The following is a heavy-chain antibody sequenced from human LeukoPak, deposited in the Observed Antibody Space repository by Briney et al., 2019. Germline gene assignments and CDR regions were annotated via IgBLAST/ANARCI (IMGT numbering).Heavy chain of an antibody. Sequence: GGSLRLSCAASGFTFSSYWMHWVRQAPGKGLVWVSRINSDGSSTSYADSVKGRFTISRDNSKNTLYLQMNSLRAEDTAVYYCARDYPTTVNRLEPPFDIWGQGTMVTVSS. J-gene: IGHJ3*02. CDR2: INSDGSST. D-gene: IGHD4-17*01. V-gene: IGHV3-74*01. CDR1: GFTFSSYW. CDR3: ARDYPTTVNRLEPPFDI.